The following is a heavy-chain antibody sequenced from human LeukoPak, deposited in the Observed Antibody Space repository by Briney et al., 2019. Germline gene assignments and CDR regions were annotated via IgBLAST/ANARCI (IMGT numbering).Heavy chain of an antibody. V-gene: IGHV1-2*02. J-gene: IGHJ4*02. CDR3: ASGAGYSRSWYSDQLN. Sequence: GASVKVSCKASGYTFSGYYMHWVRQAPGQGLEWMGWINPKSGGTNYAQKFQGRVTMTRDTSISTAYMELSRLRSDDTAVYYCASGAGYSRSWYSDQLNWGQGTLVTVSS. CDR2: INPKSGGT. D-gene: IGHD6-13*01. CDR1: GYTFSGYY.